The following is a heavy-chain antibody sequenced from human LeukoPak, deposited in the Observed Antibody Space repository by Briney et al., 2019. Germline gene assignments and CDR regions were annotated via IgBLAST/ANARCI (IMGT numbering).Heavy chain of an antibody. V-gene: IGHV4-34*01. CDR1: GGSFSGYY. Sequence: SETLSLTCAVYGGSFSGYYWSWIRQPPGKGLEWIGEINHSGSTNYNPSLKSRVTISVDTSKNQFSVKLSSVTAADTAVYYCARAVERYYDFWSGYYPNWFDPWGQGTLVTVSS. CDR2: INHSGST. J-gene: IGHJ5*02. CDR3: ARAVERYYDFWSGYYPNWFDP. D-gene: IGHD3-3*01.